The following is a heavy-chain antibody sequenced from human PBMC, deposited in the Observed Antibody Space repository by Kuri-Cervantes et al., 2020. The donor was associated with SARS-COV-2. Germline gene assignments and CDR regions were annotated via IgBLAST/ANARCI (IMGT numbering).Heavy chain of an antibody. CDR1: GGSISSSSYY. V-gene: IGHV4-39*07. J-gene: IGHJ4*02. Sequence: GSLRLSCTVSGGSISSSSYYWGWIRQPPGKGLEWIGSIYYSGSTYYNPSLKSRVTISVDTSKNQFSLKLSFVTAADTAVYYCARELGVPAATYFDYWGQGTLVTVSS. D-gene: IGHD2-2*01. CDR3: ARELGVPAATYFDY. CDR2: IYYSGST.